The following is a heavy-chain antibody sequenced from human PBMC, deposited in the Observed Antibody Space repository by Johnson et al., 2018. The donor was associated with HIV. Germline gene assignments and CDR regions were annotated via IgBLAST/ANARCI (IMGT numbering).Heavy chain of an antibody. D-gene: IGHD3-10*01. Sequence: VQLVESGGGLIQPGGSLRLSCAASGFTISSNYMSWVRQAPGKGLEWVSVMYSDGRTLYADSVKGRFTISRDNSKNTLYLQMNSLRAEDTALYYCARDWFMVQGADAFDIWGQGTMVTVSS. CDR2: MYSDGRT. J-gene: IGHJ3*02. CDR3: ARDWFMVQGADAFDI. CDR1: GFTISSNY. V-gene: IGHV3-53*01.